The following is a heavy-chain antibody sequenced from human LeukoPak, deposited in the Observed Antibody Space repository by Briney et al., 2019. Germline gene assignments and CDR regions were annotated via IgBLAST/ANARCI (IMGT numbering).Heavy chain of an antibody. Sequence: PGGSLRLSCAASGFTFSGYAMSWVRQAPGKGLEWVSAISGSGGSTYYADSVKGRFTISRDNSKNTLYLQMNSLRAEDTAVYYCAKARGVAGTFFDYWGQGTLVTVSS. J-gene: IGHJ4*02. CDR2: ISGSGGST. V-gene: IGHV3-23*01. CDR1: GFTFSGYA. CDR3: AKARGVAGTFFDY. D-gene: IGHD6-19*01.